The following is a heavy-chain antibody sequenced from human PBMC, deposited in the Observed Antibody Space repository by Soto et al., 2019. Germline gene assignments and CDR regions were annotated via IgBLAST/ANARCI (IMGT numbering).Heavy chain of an antibody. CDR1: GFTFSSYG. Sequence: GGSLRLSCAASGFTFSSYGMHWVRQAPGKGLEWVAVIWYDGSNKYYADSVKGRFTISRDNSKNTLYLQMNSLRAEDTAVYYCARDPRQQLGKHSEVYWGQGTLVTVSS. J-gene: IGHJ4*02. V-gene: IGHV3-33*01. CDR3: ARDPRQQLGKHSEVY. D-gene: IGHD6-13*01. CDR2: IWYDGSNK.